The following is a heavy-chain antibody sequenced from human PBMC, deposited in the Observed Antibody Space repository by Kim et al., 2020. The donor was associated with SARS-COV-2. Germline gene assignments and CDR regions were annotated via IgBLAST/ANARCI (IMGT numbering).Heavy chain of an antibody. CDR2: ISAYNGNT. D-gene: IGHD3-22*01. Sequence: ASVKVSCKASGYTFTSYGISWVRQAPGQGLEWMGWISAYNGNTNYAQKLQGRVTMTTDTSTSTAYMELRSLRSDDTAVYYCARVGYYYFDYYYGMDVWGQGTTVTVSS. CDR1: GYTFTSYG. J-gene: IGHJ6*02. V-gene: IGHV1-18*04. CDR3: ARVGYYYFDYYYGMDV.